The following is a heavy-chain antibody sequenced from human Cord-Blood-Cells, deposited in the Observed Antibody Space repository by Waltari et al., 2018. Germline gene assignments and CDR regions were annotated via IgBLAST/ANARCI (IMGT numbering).Heavy chain of an antibody. D-gene: IGHD6-6*01. CDR3: ATWEFSSSDLPDAFDI. CDR2: IIPIFGTA. Sequence: QVQLVQSGAEVKKPGSSVKVSCKASGGTFSSYAISWVRQAPGQGLEWMGGIIPIFGTANYAQKFQGRVTITADKSTSTAYMELSSLRSEDTAVYYCATWEFSSSDLPDAFDIWGQGTMVTVSS. V-gene: IGHV1-69*06. J-gene: IGHJ3*02. CDR1: GGTFSSYA.